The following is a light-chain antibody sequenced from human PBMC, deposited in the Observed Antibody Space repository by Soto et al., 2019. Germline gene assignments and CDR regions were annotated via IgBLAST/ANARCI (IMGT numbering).Light chain of an antibody. Sequence: QSVLTQPPSASGSPGQSVTISCTGTKSDIGVYDFVSWYQHHPGKAPRLIIYEVVQRPSGVPDRFSGPKSGNTASLTVSGLQAEDEADYYCSSYTSSSTPYVFGTGTKVTVL. J-gene: IGLJ1*01. CDR2: EVV. CDR1: KSDIGVYDF. V-gene: IGLV2-8*01. CDR3: SSYTSSSTPYV.